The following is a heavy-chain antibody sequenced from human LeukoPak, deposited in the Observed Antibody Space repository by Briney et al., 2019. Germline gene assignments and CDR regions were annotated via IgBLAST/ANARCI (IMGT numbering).Heavy chain of an antibody. D-gene: IGHD2-15*01. CDR2: IYYSGST. CDR3: ARDLGRSGGSFLT. V-gene: IGHV4-59*01. Sequence: TSETLSLTWTVSGGSISSYYWSWIRQPPGKGLEWIGYIYYSGSTNYNPSLKSRVTISVDTSKNQFSLKLSSVTAADTAVYYCARDLGRSGGSFLTWGQGTLVTVSS. CDR1: GGSISSYY. J-gene: IGHJ5*02.